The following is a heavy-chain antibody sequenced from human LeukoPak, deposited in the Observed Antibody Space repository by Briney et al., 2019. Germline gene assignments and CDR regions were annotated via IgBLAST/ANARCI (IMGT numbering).Heavy chain of an antibody. CDR1: GFTFSSYS. D-gene: IGHD4-17*01. Sequence: GGSLRLSCAASGFTFSSYSMNWVRQAPGKGLEWVSSISRSSSYIYYADSVKGRFTISRDNAKNSLYLQMNSLRAEDTAVYYCARVQRTTVTIYYYYYYGMDVWGKGTTVTVSS. CDR3: ARVQRTTVTIYYYYYYGMDV. V-gene: IGHV3-21*01. CDR2: ISRSSSYI. J-gene: IGHJ6*04.